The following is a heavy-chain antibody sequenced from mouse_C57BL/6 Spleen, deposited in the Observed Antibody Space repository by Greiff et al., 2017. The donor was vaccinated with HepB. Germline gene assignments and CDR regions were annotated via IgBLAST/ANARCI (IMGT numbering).Heavy chain of an antibody. V-gene: IGHV1-64*01. J-gene: IGHJ1*03. CDR1: GYTFTSYW. CDR2: IHPNSGST. Sequence: QVQLKQPGAELVKPGASVKLSCKASGYTFTSYWMHWVKQRPGQGLEWIGMIHPNSGSTNYNEKFKSKATLTVDKSSSTAYMQLSSLTSEDSAVYYCARQGYYYGSSYYWYFDVWGTGTTVTVSS. CDR3: ARQGYYYGSSYYWYFDV. D-gene: IGHD1-1*01.